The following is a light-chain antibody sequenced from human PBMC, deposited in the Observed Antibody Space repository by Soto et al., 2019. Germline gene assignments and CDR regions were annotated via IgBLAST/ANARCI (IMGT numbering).Light chain of an antibody. V-gene: IGKV1-5*03. CDR1: QSISSW. CDR2: KAS. Sequence: DIQMTQSPSTLSASVGDRVTITCRASQSISSWLAWYQQKPGKAPNLLIYKASSLESGVPSRFSGSGSGTEFTLPINSLQPDDFATYYCQQYNTYPITFGPGTRLDIK. CDR3: QQYNTYPIT. J-gene: IGKJ5*01.